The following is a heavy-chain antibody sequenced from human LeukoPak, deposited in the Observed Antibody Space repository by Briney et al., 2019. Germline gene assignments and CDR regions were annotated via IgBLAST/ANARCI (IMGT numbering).Heavy chain of an antibody. CDR1: GFTFSTYA. D-gene: IGHD6-13*01. V-gene: IGHV3-30*02. CDR2: IWNDGSNK. Sequence: GGSLRLSCAASGFTFSTYAMHWVRQAPGKGLEWVAFIWNDGSNKYYGESVKGRFTISRDNSKNTLYLQMNSLRVEDSAVYYCARDLMYTNTWRFDPWGQGTQVTVSS. CDR3: ARDLMYTNTWRFDP. J-gene: IGHJ5*02.